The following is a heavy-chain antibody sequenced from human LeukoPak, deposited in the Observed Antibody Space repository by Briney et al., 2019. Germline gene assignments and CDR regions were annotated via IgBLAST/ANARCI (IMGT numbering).Heavy chain of an antibody. CDR1: GGYISSYY. CDR3: ARDGSSSWYWFDP. CDR2: IYTSGST. V-gene: IGHV4-4*07. D-gene: IGHD6-13*01. J-gene: IGHJ5*02. Sequence: PSETLSLTCSVSGGYISSYYWSWIRQPAGKELEWLGRIYTSGSTNYNPSLKSRVTMSLDTSKNQGQFSLKLSSVTAADTAVYYCARDGSSSWYWFDPWGQGTLVTVSS.